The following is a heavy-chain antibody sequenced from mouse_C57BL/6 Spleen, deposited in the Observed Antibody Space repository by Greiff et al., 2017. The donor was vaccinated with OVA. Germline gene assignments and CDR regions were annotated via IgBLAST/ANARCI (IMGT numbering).Heavy chain of an antibody. D-gene: IGHD1-1*01. CDR3: ARSIVTTVVARGFDY. V-gene: IGHV1-42*01. CDR1: GYSFTGYY. Sequence: VQLQQSGPELVKPGASVKISCKASGYSFTGYYMNWVKQSPDKSLEWIGEINPSTGGTTYNQKFKAKATLTIDKSSSTAYMQLKSLTSEDSAVYYCARSIVTTVVARGFDYWGQGTTLTVSS. CDR2: INPSTGGT. J-gene: IGHJ2*01.